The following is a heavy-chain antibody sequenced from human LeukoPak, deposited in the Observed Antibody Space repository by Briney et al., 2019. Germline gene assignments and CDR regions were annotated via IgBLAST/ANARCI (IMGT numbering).Heavy chain of an antibody. D-gene: IGHD3-22*01. CDR1: GFTFSSYW. CDR2: INTDGSST. Sequence: GGSLRLSCAVSGFTFSSYWMHWVRQAPEEGLMWVSRINTDGSSTTYADSVKGRFTVSRDNAKNTLYLQINSLGVEDTAVYYCVRSDFYGSSGYYYGSWGQGTLVTVSS. V-gene: IGHV3-74*03. CDR3: VRSDFYGSSGYYYGS. J-gene: IGHJ4*02.